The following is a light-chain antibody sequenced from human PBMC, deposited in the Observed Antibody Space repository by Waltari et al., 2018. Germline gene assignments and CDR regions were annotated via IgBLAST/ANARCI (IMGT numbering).Light chain of an antibody. J-gene: IGLJ3*02. CDR1: SSNIGSNV. Sequence: QSVLTQPPSAAGSPGQRVTIFCSGSSSNIGSNVVNWYQQFPGKAPKLLIYRIDQRPSGVPDRFSGSKSGTSASLAISGLHPEDEADYYCAAWDDSLRGHWVFGGGTKVTVL. CDR3: AAWDDSLRGHWV. V-gene: IGLV1-44*01. CDR2: RID.